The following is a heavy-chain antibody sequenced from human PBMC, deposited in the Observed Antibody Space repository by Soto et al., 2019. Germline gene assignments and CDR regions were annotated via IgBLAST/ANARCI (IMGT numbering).Heavy chain of an antibody. D-gene: IGHD3-10*01. CDR1: GFTLSTYA. V-gene: IGHV3-23*01. CDR3: VKHRGNTSGAFDF. Sequence: EVQLLESGGGLVQPGGSLRLSCVASGFTLSTYAMSWVRQAPGKGLEWVSGITGSGGSTYYADSVKGRFTISRDNSKSTVSLHMTSLRAEDTAVYYCVKHRGNTSGAFDFWGQGTMVTVSS. J-gene: IGHJ3*01. CDR2: ITGSGGST.